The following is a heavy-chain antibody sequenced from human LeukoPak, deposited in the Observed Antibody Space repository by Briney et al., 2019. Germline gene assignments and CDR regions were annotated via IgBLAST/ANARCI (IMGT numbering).Heavy chain of an antibody. D-gene: IGHD3-10*01. CDR1: GGSISSSSYY. CDR3: ARLEFYYGSGSYSQRWVFDY. CDR2: IYYSGST. Sequence: SETLSLTCTVSGGSISSSSYYWGWIRQPPGKGLEWIGSIYYSGSTYYNPSLKSRVTISVDTSKNQFSLKLNSVTAADTAVYYCARLEFYYGSGSYSQRWVFDYWGQGTLVTVSS. J-gene: IGHJ4*02. V-gene: IGHV4-39*07.